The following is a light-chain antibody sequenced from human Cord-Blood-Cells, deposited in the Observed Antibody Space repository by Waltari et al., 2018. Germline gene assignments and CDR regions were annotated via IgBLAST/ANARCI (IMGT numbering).Light chain of an antibody. CDR1: QSVSSN. CDR2: GAS. J-gene: IGKJ4*01. Sequence: EIVMTQSPVTLSVSPGERATLSCRASQSVSSNLAWDQQKPGQAPRLLIYGASTRATGIPARFSGSGSGTEFTLTISSLQSEDFAVYYCQQYNNWPPVTFGGGTKVEIK. V-gene: IGKV3-15*01. CDR3: QQYNNWPPVT.